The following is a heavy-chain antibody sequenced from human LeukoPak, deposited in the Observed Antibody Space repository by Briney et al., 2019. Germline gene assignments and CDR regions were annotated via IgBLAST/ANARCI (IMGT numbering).Heavy chain of an antibody. D-gene: IGHD3-22*01. CDR1: GFTFSSFW. CDR2: IKQDGSIQ. V-gene: IGHV3-7*01. Sequence: GGSLRLSCTASGFTFSSFWMAWVRQAPGKGLEWVGNIKQDGSIQYCGDSVKGRFTISRDNAKNSLYLQMNNLRAEDTALYYCATSYDSSGCDWGQGTLVTVSS. J-gene: IGHJ4*02. CDR3: ATSYDSSGCD.